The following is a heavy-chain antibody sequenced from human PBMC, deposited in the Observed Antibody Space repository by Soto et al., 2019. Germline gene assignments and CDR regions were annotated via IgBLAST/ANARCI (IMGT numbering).Heavy chain of an antibody. CDR2: INAGNGNT. V-gene: IGHV1-3*01. CDR1: GYTFTSYA. D-gene: IGHD3-3*01. CDR3: ARTYYDFWSGLGGAYNWFDP. Sequence: EASVKVSCKASGYTFTSYAMHWVRQAPGQRLEWMGWINAGNGNTKYSQKFQGRVTITRDTSASTAYMELSSLRSEDTAVYYCARTYYDFWSGLGGAYNWFDPWGQGTLVTVSS. J-gene: IGHJ5*02.